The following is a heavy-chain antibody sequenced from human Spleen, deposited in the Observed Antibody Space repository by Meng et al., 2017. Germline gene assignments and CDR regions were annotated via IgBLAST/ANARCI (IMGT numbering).Heavy chain of an antibody. CDR1: GDSITNHNW. CDR2: IPHRGSS. CDR3: ASFDHIPRRNYFDY. D-gene: IGHD2-21*01. J-gene: IGHJ4*02. Sequence: QVQLRESGPALVKPSETLSLTCAVSGDSITNHNWWAWVRQPPGKGLEWIGEIPHRGSSAYNPSLKSRVSISVDTSKNQFSLNLNSMTAADTAVYYCASFDHIPRRNYFDYWGQGTLVTVSS. V-gene: IGHV4-4*02.